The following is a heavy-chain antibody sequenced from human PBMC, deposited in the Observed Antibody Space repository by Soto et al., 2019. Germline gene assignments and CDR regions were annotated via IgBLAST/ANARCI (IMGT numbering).Heavy chain of an antibody. D-gene: IGHD6-19*01. CDR2: INPSGGST. V-gene: IGHV1-46*01. J-gene: IGHJ4*02. CDR1: GYTFTSYY. CDR3: ARGSVAGRRFDY. Sequence: QVQLVQSGAEVKKPGASVKVSCKASGYTFTSYYIHWVRQAPGQGREWMGIINPSGGSTSYAQKYTGRLTMTRDTSTSKVYMELSSLRSEDTAVYYCARGSVAGRRFDYWGQGTLVTVSS.